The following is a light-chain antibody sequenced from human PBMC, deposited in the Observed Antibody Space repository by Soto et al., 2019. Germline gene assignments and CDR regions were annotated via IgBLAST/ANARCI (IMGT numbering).Light chain of an antibody. CDR1: TSDVGSYDL. J-gene: IGLJ1*01. Sequence: QSVLTQPASVSGSPGQSITISCTGTTSDVGSYDLVSWYQQHPGKAPKIMIYEVSKRPSGDSNRFSGSKSGNTASLTFSWLQAEDEADYYCCSYAGGRSPYVFGTGTKVTVL. CDR2: EVS. CDR3: CSYAGGRSPYV. V-gene: IGLV2-23*02.